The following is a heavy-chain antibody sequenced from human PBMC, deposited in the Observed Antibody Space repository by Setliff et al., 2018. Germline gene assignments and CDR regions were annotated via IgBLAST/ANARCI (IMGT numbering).Heavy chain of an antibody. CDR1: GYTFTRYG. J-gene: IGHJ4*02. CDR2: IGPYNGNT. V-gene: IGHV1-18*01. CDR3: ARDLGFHSGTWCLGD. D-gene: IGHD2-8*01. Sequence: ASVKVSCKASGYTFTRYGISWVRQAPGKGFEWMGWIGPYNGNTYYAQKFQGRVAITTDTSTSTAYMELRSLRSDDTAVYYCARDLGFHSGTWCLGDWGQGTQVTVSS.